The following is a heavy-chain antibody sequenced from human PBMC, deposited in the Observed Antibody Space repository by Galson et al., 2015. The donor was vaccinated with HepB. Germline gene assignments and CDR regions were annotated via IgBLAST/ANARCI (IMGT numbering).Heavy chain of an antibody. CDR1: GFTFSSYG. J-gene: IGHJ4*02. V-gene: IGHV3-30*18. CDR2: ISYDGSNK. D-gene: IGHD6-13*01. Sequence: SLRLSCAASGFTFSSYGMHWVRQAPGKGLEWVAVISYDGSNKYYADSVKGRFTISRDNSKNTLYLQMNSLRAEDTAVYYCAKDQAAAGTFDYWGQGTLVTVSS. CDR3: AKDQAAAGTFDY.